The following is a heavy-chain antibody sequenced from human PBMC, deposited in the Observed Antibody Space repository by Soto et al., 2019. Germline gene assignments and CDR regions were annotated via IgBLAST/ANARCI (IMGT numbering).Heavy chain of an antibody. J-gene: IGHJ5*02. V-gene: IGHV1-8*01. CDR1: GYTFTSYD. CDR2: MNPNSGNT. CDR3: ARERGSGNYYTPWFDP. D-gene: IGHD3-10*01. Sequence: QVQLVQSGAEVKKPGASVKVSCKASGYTFTSYDINWVRQATGQGLEWMGWMNPNSGNTGYAQKFQGRVTMTRNTSISTAYMELSSLRSEDTAVYYCARERGSGNYYTPWFDPWGQGTLVTVSS.